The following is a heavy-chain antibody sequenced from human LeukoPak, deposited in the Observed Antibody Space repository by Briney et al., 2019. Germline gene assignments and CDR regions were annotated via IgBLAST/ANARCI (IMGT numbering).Heavy chain of an antibody. CDR3: ARQSNRGGPTDY. V-gene: IGHV1-8*01. CDR2: MNPNSGNT. Sequence: ASVKVSCKASGYTFTSYDINWVRQATGQGLEWMGWMNPNSGNTGYAQKFQGRVTMTRNTSISTAYMELSSLRSEDTAVYYCARQSNRGGPTDYWGQGTLVTVSS. D-gene: IGHD2-15*01. J-gene: IGHJ4*02. CDR1: GYTFTSYD.